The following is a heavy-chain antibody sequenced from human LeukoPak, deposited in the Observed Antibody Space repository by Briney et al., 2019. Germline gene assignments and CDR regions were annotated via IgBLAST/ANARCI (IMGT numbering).Heavy chain of an antibody. V-gene: IGHV4-34*01. CDR1: GGSFSGYY. D-gene: IGHD2-2*01. CDR3: ARGYATGVRYFDL. J-gene: IGHJ2*01. Sequence: KPSETLSLTCAVYGGSFSGYYWSWIRQPPGKGLEWIGEINHSGSTNYNPSLKSRVTISVDTSKNQFSLKLSSVTAADTAVYYCARGYATGVRYFDLWGRGTLVTISS. CDR2: INHSGST.